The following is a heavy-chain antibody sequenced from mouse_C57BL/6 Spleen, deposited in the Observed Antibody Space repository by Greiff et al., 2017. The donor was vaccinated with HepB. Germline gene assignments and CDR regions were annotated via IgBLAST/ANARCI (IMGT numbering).Heavy chain of an antibody. Sequence: EVQLQESGPVLVKPGASVKMSCKASGYTFTDYYMNWVKQSHGKSLEWIGVINPYNGGTSYNQKFKGKATLTVDKSSSTAYMELNSLTSEDSAVYYCARWGLYDAPCWGQGTTLTVSS. CDR3: ARWGLYDAPC. CDR1: GYTFTDYY. D-gene: IGHD2-3*01. CDR2: INPYNGGT. V-gene: IGHV1-19*01. J-gene: IGHJ2*01.